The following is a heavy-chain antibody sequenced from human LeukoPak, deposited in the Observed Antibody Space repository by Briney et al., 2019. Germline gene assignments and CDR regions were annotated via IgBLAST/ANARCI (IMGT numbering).Heavy chain of an antibody. V-gene: IGHV7-4-1*02. J-gene: IGHJ6*03. CDR3: ATVVTTGEYYYYMDV. D-gene: IGHD4-17*01. Sequence: GASVKVSCKASGYTFTSYAMNWVRQAPGQGLEWMGWINTNTGNPTYAQGFTGRFVFSLDTSVSTAYLQISSLKAEDTAVYYCATVVTTGEYYYYMDVWGKGTTVTVSS. CDR2: INTNTGNP. CDR1: GYTFTSYA.